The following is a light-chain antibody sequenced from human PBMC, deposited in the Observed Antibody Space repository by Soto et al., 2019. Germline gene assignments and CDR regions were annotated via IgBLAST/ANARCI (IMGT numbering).Light chain of an antibody. J-gene: IGKJ2*01. Sequence: EIILTQSPDTLSLSLGERATLSCRASRSINSRYLAWYQQKHGQAPRLLIYAASSRATGIPDRVSGSGSGTDFTLTITRLEPEDFAVYYCQQYGYSPNTFGQGTNLEIK. V-gene: IGKV3-20*01. CDR2: AAS. CDR1: RSINSRY. CDR3: QQYGYSPNT.